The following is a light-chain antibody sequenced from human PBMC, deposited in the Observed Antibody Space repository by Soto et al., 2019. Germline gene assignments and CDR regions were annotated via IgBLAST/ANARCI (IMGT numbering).Light chain of an antibody. V-gene: IGKV3-20*01. CDR1: LSVSSSY. J-gene: IGKJ1*01. CDR2: GTS. CDR3: QQYGSSSWT. Sequence: EIVLTQSPGTLSLSPGERATLSCRASLSVSSSYLAWYQQKPGQAPSLLIYGTSSRATGIPDRFSGSGSGTDFTLTISRLEPEDFAVYYCQQYGSSSWTFGQGTKVEIK.